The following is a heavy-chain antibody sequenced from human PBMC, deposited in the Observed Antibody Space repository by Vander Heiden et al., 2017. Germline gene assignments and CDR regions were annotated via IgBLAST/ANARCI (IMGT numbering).Heavy chain of an antibody. Sequence: EVQLLESGGGLVQPGGSLRLFCAAAGFTFSNYAMNWVRQAPGKGLEWVSTVTGSGGTTYYADSVKGRFTISRDNSKNTLYLQMNSLKAEDTAIYCCAKAEGYSYGYGDYWGQGTLVTVSS. CDR3: AKAEGYSYGYGDY. J-gene: IGHJ4*02. CDR1: GFTFSNYA. D-gene: IGHD5-18*01. CDR2: VTGSGGTT. V-gene: IGHV3-23*01.